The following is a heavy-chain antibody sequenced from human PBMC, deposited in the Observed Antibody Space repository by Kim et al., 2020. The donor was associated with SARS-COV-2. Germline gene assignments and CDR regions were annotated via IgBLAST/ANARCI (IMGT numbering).Heavy chain of an antibody. Sequence: GGSLRLSCAASGFTFSSYAMHWVRQAPGKGLEWVAVISYDGSNKYYADSVKGRFTISRDNSKNTLYLQMNSLRAEDTAVYYCARDERGITMVRGFDYWGHGTLVTVSS. CDR2: ISYDGSNK. J-gene: IGHJ4*01. CDR3: ARDERGITMVRGFDY. CDR1: GFTFSSYA. V-gene: IGHV3-30*04. D-gene: IGHD3-10*01.